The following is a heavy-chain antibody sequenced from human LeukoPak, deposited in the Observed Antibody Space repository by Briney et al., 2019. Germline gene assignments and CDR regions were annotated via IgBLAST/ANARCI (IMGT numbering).Heavy chain of an antibody. CDR1: GYTFTSYD. V-gene: IGHV1-8*03. D-gene: IGHD5-12*01. J-gene: IGHJ4*02. CDR2: MNPNSGDT. CDR3: ARGQRWLRFYYYFDY. Sequence: ASVKVSCKASGYTFTSYDINWVRQATGQGLEWMGWMNPNSGDTGYAQKFQGRVTITRNTSISTTYMELSSLRSEDTAVYYCARGQRWLRFYYYFDYWGQGTLVTVSS.